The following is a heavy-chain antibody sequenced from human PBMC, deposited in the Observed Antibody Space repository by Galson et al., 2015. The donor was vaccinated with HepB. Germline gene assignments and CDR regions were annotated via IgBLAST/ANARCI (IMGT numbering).Heavy chain of an antibody. CDR3: AKDLLRYFDWLLRGWFDP. CDR2: ISGSGGST. CDR1: GFTFSSYA. D-gene: IGHD3-9*01. Sequence: SLRLSCAASGFTFSSYAMIWVRQAPGKGLEWVSAISGSGGSTYYADSVKGRFTISRDNSKNTLYLQMNSLRAEDTAVYYCAKDLLRYFDWLLRGWFDPWGQGTLVTVSS. J-gene: IGHJ5*02. V-gene: IGHV3-23*01.